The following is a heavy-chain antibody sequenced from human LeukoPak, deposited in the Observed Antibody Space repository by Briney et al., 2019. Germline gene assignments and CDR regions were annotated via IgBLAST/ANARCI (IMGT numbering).Heavy chain of an antibody. D-gene: IGHD3-10*01. Sequence: GGSLRLSCAASGFTFSDYYMSWIRQAPGKGLEWVSYISSSGSTIYYADSVKGRFTISRDNAKNSLYLQMNSLRPEDTALYYCAKDSRGSGSRYYGMDVWGQGTTVTVSS. J-gene: IGHJ6*02. CDR2: ISSSGSTI. CDR1: GFTFSDYY. CDR3: AKDSRGSGSRYYGMDV. V-gene: IGHV3-11*01.